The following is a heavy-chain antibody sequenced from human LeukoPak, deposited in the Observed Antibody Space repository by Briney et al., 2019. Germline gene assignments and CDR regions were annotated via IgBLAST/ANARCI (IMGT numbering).Heavy chain of an antibody. D-gene: IGHD3-22*01. CDR3: AKSNRYYYDSSFPYYFDY. CDR1: GGTFSTYA. CDR2: IVPIFGTA. Sequence: ASVKVSCKASGGTFSTYAITWVRQAPGQGLEWMGGIVPIFGTANYAQKFQGRVTITTDESTSTAYMKLSSLRSEDTAVYYCAKSNRYYYDSSFPYYFDYWGQGTLVTVSS. J-gene: IGHJ4*02. V-gene: IGHV1-69*05.